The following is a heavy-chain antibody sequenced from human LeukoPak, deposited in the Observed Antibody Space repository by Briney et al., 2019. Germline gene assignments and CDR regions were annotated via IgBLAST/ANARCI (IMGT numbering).Heavy chain of an antibody. CDR2: INPNSGRT. D-gene: IGHD1-14*01. J-gene: IGHJ4*02. Sequence: WASVKVSCKASGYTFTSSDINWVRQAAGQGLEWMGWINPNSGRTGYAQKVQGRVTMTANTSISTAYMELSSLRFDDTAVYYCARATAENDYWGQGTLVTVSS. CDR1: GYTFTSSD. CDR3: ARATAENDY. V-gene: IGHV1-8*01.